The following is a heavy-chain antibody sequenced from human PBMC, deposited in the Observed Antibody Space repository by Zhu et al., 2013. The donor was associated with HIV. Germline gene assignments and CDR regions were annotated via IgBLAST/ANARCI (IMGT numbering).Heavy chain of an antibody. D-gene: IGHD4-4*01. CDR3: ARVNRTTKYYYGMDV. CDR1: GYTFTSYG. J-gene: IGHJ6*02. V-gene: IGHV1-18*01. CDR2: ISAYNGNT. Sequence: QVQLVQSGAEVKKPGASVKVSCKASGYTFTSYGISWVRQAPGQGLEWMGWISAYNGNTSYAQKFQGRVTMTRDTSTSTVYMELSSLRSEDTAVYYCARVNRTTKYYYGMDVWGQGTTVTVSS.